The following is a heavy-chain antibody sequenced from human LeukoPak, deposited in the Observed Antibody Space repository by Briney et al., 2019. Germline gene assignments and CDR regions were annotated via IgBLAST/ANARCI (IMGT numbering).Heavy chain of an antibody. V-gene: IGHV3-43*02. CDR3: ATHDYDGSGSYYNVGYYYMDV. Sequence: GGSLRLSCAASGFTFDDYAMHWVRQAPGKGLEWGSLISGDGGSTYYADSVKGRFTISRDNSKNSLYLQMNSLRTEDTALYYCATHDYDGSGSYYNVGYYYMDVWGKGTTVTVSS. D-gene: IGHD3-10*01. CDR1: GFTFDDYA. CDR2: ISGDGGST. J-gene: IGHJ6*03.